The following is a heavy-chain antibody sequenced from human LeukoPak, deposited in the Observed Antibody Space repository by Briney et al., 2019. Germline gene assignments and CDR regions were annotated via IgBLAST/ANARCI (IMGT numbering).Heavy chain of an antibody. CDR1: GGSISSGSYY. J-gene: IGHJ5*02. D-gene: IGHD3-22*01. Sequence: SQTLSLTCTVSGGSISSGSYYWSWIRQPAGKGLEWIGRIYTSGSTNYNPSLKSRVTISVDTSKNQFSLKLSSVTAADTAVYYCARELPHYDSSGYYYYGRFDPWGQGTLVTV. V-gene: IGHV4-61*02. CDR2: IYTSGST. CDR3: ARELPHYDSSGYYYYGRFDP.